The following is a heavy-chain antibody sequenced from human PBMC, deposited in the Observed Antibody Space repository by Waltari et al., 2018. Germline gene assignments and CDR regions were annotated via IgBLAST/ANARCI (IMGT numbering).Heavy chain of an antibody. CDR2: IIPIFGTA. CDR1: GGTFSSYA. CDR3: ANGGYCSSTSCLDYYYYGMDV. J-gene: IGHJ6*02. V-gene: IGHV1-69*01. D-gene: IGHD2-2*01. Sequence: QVQLVQSGAEVKKPGSSVKVSCKASGGTFSSYAISWVRQAPGQGLEWMGGIIPIFGTANYAQKFQGRVTITADESTSTAYMELSSLRSEDTAVYYCANGGYCSSTSCLDYYYYGMDVWGQGTTVTVSS.